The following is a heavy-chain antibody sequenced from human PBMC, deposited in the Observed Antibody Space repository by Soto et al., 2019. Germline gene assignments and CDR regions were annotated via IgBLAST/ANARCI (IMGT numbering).Heavy chain of an antibody. J-gene: IGHJ4*02. CDR2: ISPDGSEK. CDR1: GFTFSNFW. V-gene: IGHV3-7*01. CDR3: SRSLDS. Sequence: GGSLRLSCAASGFTFSNFWMDWARQAPGRGLEWVANISPDGSEKHYVDSVKGRFAISRDNAKNSLYLQMSSLTAEDSALYYCSRSLDSWGQGTRVTVSS.